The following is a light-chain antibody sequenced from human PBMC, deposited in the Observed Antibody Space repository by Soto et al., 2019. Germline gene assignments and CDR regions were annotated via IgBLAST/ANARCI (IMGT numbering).Light chain of an antibody. CDR1: QSISSW. J-gene: IGKJ1*01. CDR3: QQDNSYSQT. V-gene: IGKV1-5*03. CDR2: KAS. Sequence: DIQMPQSPSPVSASVGDRVTITCLASQSISSWLAWYQQKPGKAPKLLIYKASSLESGVPSRFSGSGSGTEFTLTISSLQPDDFATYYCQQDNSYSQTFGQGTKVDIK.